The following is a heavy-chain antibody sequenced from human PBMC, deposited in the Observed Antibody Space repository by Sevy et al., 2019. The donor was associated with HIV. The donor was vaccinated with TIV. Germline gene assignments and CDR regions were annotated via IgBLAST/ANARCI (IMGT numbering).Heavy chain of an antibody. CDR1: GGSISSSSYY. J-gene: IGHJ4*02. D-gene: IGHD3-3*01. V-gene: IGHV4-39*01. CDR2: IYYSGST. CDR3: ARHFNSGGTYYDFWSGYEHYFDY. Sequence: SETLSLTCTVSGGSISSSSYYWGWIRQPPGKGLEWIGSIYYSGSTYYNPSLKSRVTISVDTSKNQFSLRLGSVTAADTAVYYCARHFNSGGTYYDFWSGYEHYFDYWGQGTLVTVSS.